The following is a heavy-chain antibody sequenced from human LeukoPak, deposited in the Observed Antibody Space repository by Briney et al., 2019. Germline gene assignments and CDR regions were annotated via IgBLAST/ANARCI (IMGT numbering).Heavy chain of an antibody. Sequence: GGSLRLSCAASGFTFSSYSMNWVRQAPGKGLEWVSAISGSGGSTYYADSVKGRFTISRDNSKNTLYLQMNSLRAEDTAVYYCAKSPRAAAGPHTQYYFDYWGQGTLVTVSS. D-gene: IGHD6-13*01. J-gene: IGHJ4*02. CDR3: AKSPRAAAGPHTQYYFDY. CDR1: GFTFSSYS. V-gene: IGHV3-23*01. CDR2: ISGSGGST.